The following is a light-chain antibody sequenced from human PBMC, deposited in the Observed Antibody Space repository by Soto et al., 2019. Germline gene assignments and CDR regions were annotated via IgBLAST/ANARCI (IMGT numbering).Light chain of an antibody. Sequence: DIHMTQSPSTLSASVGHIFTITCRASESISNCLAWYQKKPGKAPKLLISGASSLQSGVPSRFSGSGSGTEFTLTISSLQPDDFATYFCQQYNSYSFGQGTKVDIK. CDR3: QQYNSYS. CDR2: GAS. V-gene: IGKV1-5*01. CDR1: ESISNC. J-gene: IGKJ1*01.